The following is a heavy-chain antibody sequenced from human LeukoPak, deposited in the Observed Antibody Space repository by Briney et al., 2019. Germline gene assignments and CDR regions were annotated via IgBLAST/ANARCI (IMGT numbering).Heavy chain of an antibody. D-gene: IGHD2-15*01. V-gene: IGHV4-34*01. Sequence: SETLSLTCAVYGGSFSGYYWSWIRQPPGKGLEWIGEINHSGSINYNPSLKSRVTISVDTSKNQFSLKLSSVTAADTAVYYCARYRIVVVVAAHSRGWFDPWGQGTLVTVSS. CDR1: GGSFSGYY. CDR3: ARYRIVVVVAAHSRGWFDP. CDR2: INHSGSI. J-gene: IGHJ5*02.